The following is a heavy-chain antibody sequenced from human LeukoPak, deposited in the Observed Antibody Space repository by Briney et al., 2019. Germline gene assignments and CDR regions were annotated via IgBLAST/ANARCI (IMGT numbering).Heavy chain of an antibody. J-gene: IGHJ3*02. V-gene: IGHV3-23*01. CDR2: ISGSGGST. Sequence: GGSLRLSCAASGFTFSSYAMSWVRQAPGKGLEWVSAISGSGGSTYYADSVKGRFTISRDNSKNTLYLQMNSLRAEDTAVYYCARDPRGYERAFDIWGQGTMVTVSS. CDR1: GFTFSSYA. D-gene: IGHD5-12*01. CDR3: ARDPRGYERAFDI.